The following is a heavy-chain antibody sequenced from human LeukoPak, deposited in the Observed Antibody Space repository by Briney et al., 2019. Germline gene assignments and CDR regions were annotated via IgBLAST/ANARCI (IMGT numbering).Heavy chain of an antibody. Sequence: GGSLRLSCAASGFTFSDYAMSWVRQAPGKGLEWLSVISGGSSGSTYYADSVTGRFTVSRDNSKNTVDLQMNNLRAEDTAVYYCAKDRSSGWPDAFDIWGQGTMVTVSS. CDR1: GFTFSDYA. CDR3: AKDRSSGWPDAFDI. CDR2: ISGGSSGST. J-gene: IGHJ3*02. V-gene: IGHV3-23*01. D-gene: IGHD6-19*01.